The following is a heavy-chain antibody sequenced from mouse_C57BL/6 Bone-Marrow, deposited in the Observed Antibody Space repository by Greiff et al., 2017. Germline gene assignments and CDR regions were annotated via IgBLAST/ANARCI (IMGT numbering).Heavy chain of an antibody. CDR1: GFTFTGYW. CDR3: ARWGYAMDY. J-gene: IGHJ4*01. V-gene: IGHV1-9*01. Sequence: VQLQQSGAELMKPGASVKLSCKATGFTFTGYWIEWVKRRPGHGLEWIGEILPGSGGTNYNEKFKGKATFTADTSANTAYMQLSSLTTEDSAIYYCARWGYAMDYWGQGTSVTVSS. CDR2: ILPGSGGT.